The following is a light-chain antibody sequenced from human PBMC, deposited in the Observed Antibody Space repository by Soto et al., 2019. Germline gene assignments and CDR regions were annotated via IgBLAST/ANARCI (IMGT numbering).Light chain of an antibody. CDR2: RAS. CDR3: QQYGSSPPRLT. V-gene: IGKV3-20*01. CDR1: ETITSSY. J-gene: IGKJ4*01. Sequence: EIVLTQSPGTLSLSPGQRATLSCRASETITSSYLAWYQHTPGQAPRLLIYRASDRAAGIPDRFSGSGSGTDFTLTISRLEPEDFAVYYCQQYGSSPPRLTFGGGTKVEIK.